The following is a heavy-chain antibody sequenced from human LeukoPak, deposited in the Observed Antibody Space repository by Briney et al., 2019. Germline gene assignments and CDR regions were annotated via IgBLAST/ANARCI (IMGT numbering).Heavy chain of an antibody. D-gene: IGHD3-22*01. V-gene: IGHV1-46*01. Sequence: ASVKVSCKASGYTFTSYYMHWVRQAPGQGLEWIGRINPSGGSTSYAQKFQGRVTMTRDTSTSTVYMELSSLRSEDTAVYYCARDRRGSSGYYYPLGYWGQGTLVTVSS. CDR2: INPSGGST. J-gene: IGHJ4*02. CDR3: ARDRRGSSGYYYPLGY. CDR1: GYTFTSYY.